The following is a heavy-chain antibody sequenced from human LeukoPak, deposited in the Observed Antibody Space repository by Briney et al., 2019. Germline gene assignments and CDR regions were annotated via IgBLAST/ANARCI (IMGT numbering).Heavy chain of an antibody. V-gene: IGHV3-7*04. CDR2: IKQDGSET. Sequence: PGGSLRLSCAASGFSFSDYSMSWVRQAPGKGLEWVANIKQDGSETYYVDSMKGRFTISRDNAKNSLYLQMNSLRAEDTAVYFCARAYNDWHSDYWGQGTLVTVSS. J-gene: IGHJ4*02. CDR3: ARAYNDWHSDY. D-gene: IGHD3-9*01. CDR1: GFSFSDYS.